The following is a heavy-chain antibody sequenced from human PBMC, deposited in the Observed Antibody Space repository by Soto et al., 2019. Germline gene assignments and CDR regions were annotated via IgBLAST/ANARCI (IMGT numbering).Heavy chain of an antibody. CDR3: ARIPPGWGGEQLVLDY. D-gene: IGHD6-13*01. J-gene: IGHJ4*02. V-gene: IGHV3-74*01. CDR2: INSDGSIT. Sequence: EVQLVESGGGLVQPGGSLRLSCAASGFTFSSFWMHWVRQAPGKGLVWVSRINSDGSITSYADSVKGRFTISRDNAKNTLYLQMNSLRAEDTAVYYCARIPPGWGGEQLVLDYWGQGTLVTVSS. CDR1: GFTFSSFW.